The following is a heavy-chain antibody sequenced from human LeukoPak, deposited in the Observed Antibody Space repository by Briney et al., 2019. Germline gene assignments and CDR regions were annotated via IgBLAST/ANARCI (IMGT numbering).Heavy chain of an antibody. V-gene: IGHV3-21*04. CDR2: ISSSSSYI. J-gene: IGHJ4*02. Sequence: GGSLRLSCAASGFTFSSYSMNWVRQAPGKGLEWVSSISSSSSYIYYADSVKGRFTISRDNSKNTLYLQMNSLRAEDTAVYYCATGTYFYGSGSYEFSSWGQGTLVTVSS. CDR1: GFTFSSYS. D-gene: IGHD3-10*01. CDR3: ATGTYFYGSGSYEFSS.